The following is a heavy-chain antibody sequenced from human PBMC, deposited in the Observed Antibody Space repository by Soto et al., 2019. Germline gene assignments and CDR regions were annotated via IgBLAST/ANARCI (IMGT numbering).Heavy chain of an antibody. CDR3: ARSDYWGDQTRFDS. CDR2: IYPGDSDT. D-gene: IGHD3-3*01. Sequence: EVQLVQSGAEVKKPGESLKLSCKGSGYSFSSCWLGWVRQMPGKGLEWIGVIYPGDSDTRYSPAFQGHVSISADTSISTAYLHWTSLKASDSGIYYCARSDYWGDQTRFDSWGQGTPVTVSA. V-gene: IGHV5-51*01. J-gene: IGHJ5*01. CDR1: GYSFSSCW.